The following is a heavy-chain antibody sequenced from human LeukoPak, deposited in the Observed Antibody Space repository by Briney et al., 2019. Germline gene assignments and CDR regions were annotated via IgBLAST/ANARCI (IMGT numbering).Heavy chain of an antibody. CDR1: RLTFSDVW. Sequence: GGSLRLSCAASRLTFSDVWVSWVRQAPGKGLEWVGRIKSKSDGGTTDYAAPVKGRFSISRDDSKNTLYLQMSSLKTDDTAVYYCCTHRHTLGNYWGQRTLVTVSS. D-gene: IGHD2-2*02. V-gene: IGHV3-15*01. J-gene: IGHJ4*02. CDR2: IKSKSDGGTT. CDR3: CTHRHTLGNY.